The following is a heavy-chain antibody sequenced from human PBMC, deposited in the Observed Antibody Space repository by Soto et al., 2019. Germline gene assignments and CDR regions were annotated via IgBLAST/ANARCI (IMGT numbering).Heavy chain of an antibody. CDR3: ARDPNYPRSREVESYWYFDL. CDR1: GGSISSGDYY. D-gene: IGHD1-7*01. V-gene: IGHV4-30-4*01. Sequence: QVQLQESGPGLVKPSQTLSLTCTVSGGSISSGDYYWSWIRQPPGKGLEWIGYIYYSGSTYYNPSLKSRVTISVDTSKNQLSRKLGSVTAADTAVYYCARDPNYPRSREVESYWYFDLWGRGTLVTVSS. CDR2: IYYSGST. J-gene: IGHJ2*01.